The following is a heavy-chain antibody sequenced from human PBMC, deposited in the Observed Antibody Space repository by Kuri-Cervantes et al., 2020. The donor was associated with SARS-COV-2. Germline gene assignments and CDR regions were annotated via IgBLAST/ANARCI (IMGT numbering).Heavy chain of an antibody. Sequence: ASVKVSCKTPETTFPNYYINWVRQATGQGLEWMGMVKTNSGNTLYAQFFQGRVTMTRDISTSTVYMELSSLTSEDTAIYYCYCAPKEGFDSWGQGTLVTVSS. CDR1: ETTFPNYY. CDR3: YCAPKEGFDS. J-gene: IGHJ4*02. CDR2: VKTNSGNT. V-gene: IGHV1-8*01. D-gene: IGHD2-21*01.